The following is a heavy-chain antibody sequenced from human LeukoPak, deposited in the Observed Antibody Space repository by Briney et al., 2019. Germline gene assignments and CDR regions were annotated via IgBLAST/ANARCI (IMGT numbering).Heavy chain of an antibody. CDR3: ASGPYPAAGTDHQFDY. D-gene: IGHD6-13*01. Sequence: PSETLSLTCTVSGASISSYYWRWIRQPPGKGLEWIGYIYYRGSTNYNPSLKSRVTISVDTSKNQFSLKLSSVTAADTAVYYCASGPYPAAGTDHQFDYWGQGTLVTVSS. CDR2: IYYRGST. J-gene: IGHJ4*02. CDR1: GASISSYY. V-gene: IGHV4-59*01.